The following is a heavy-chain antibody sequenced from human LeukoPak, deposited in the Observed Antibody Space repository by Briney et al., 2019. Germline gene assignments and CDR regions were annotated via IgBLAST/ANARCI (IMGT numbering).Heavy chain of an antibody. Sequence: PSETLSLTCTVSVCSISSYYCSSIPQPTAKRLEWIGRIYTSGSTNYNPSLKRRVTMSVDTSKNQFSLKLSSVTAADTAVYYCAREGEVAVAATRYYYYYGMDVWGQGTTVTVSS. CDR1: VCSISSYY. V-gene: IGHV4-4*07. CDR3: AREGEVAVAATRYYYYYGMDV. D-gene: IGHD6-19*01. J-gene: IGHJ6*02. CDR2: IYTSGST.